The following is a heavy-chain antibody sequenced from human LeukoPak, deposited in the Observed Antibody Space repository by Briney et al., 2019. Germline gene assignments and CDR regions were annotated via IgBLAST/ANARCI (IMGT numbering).Heavy chain of an antibody. V-gene: IGHV4-39*01. CDR3: ARLSSGSYSSGSFDY. D-gene: IGHD1-26*01. J-gene: IGHJ4*02. CDR2: IYYSGST. CDR1: GGSISSTSYF. Sequence: SETLPLTCTVSGGSISSTSYFGAWIRQPPGKGLEWIGNIYYSGSTDYNPSLKSRVTISVDTSQNQVSLNLSSVTAADSAVFYCARLSSGSYSSGSFDYWGQGTLVTVSS.